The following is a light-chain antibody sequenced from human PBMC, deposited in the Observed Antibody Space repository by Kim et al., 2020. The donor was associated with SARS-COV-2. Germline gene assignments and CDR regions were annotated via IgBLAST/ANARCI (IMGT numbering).Light chain of an antibody. Sequence: SVSEGQTASITCAGEDLGDRYLCWYQQRPGQSPVLVIYQDTKRPSGIPERFSASNSGNAATLTISDTQVMDEAYYFCQAWGSSGVVFGGGTKLAVL. V-gene: IGLV3-1*01. CDR1: DLGDRY. CDR3: QAWGSSGVV. J-gene: IGLJ2*01. CDR2: QDT.